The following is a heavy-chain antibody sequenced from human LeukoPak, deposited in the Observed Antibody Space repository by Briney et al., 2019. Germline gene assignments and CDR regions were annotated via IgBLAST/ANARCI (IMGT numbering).Heavy chain of an antibody. Sequence: GGSLRLSCAACGLTLSTYNMKCIRQAPGEGLEWVSSITTGSSDIYYADSQKGRFTISRDDAKNSVYLQMNSLRVEETAVYYCARDLPGVPIDHWGQGILVTVSS. D-gene: IGHD7-27*01. CDR1: GLTLSTYN. J-gene: IGHJ4*02. CDR3: ARDLPGVPIDH. CDR2: ITTGSSDI. V-gene: IGHV3-21*06.